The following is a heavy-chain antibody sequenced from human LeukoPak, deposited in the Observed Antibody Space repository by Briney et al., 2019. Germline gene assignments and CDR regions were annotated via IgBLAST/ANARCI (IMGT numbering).Heavy chain of an antibody. V-gene: IGHV3-23*01. CDR1: GFTFSSYA. Sequence: GGSLRLSCAASGFTFSSYAMSWVRQAPGKGLEWVSTISGSGGSTYYADSVKGRFTISRDNSKNTLYLQMNSLRAEDTAVYYCAKDPPDTYYYGSGSYYYWGQGTLVTVS. D-gene: IGHD3-10*01. CDR3: AKDPPDTYYYGSGSYYY. CDR2: ISGSGGST. J-gene: IGHJ4*02.